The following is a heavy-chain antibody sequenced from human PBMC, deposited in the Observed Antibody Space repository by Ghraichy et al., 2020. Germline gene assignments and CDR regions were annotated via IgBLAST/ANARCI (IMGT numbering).Heavy chain of an antibody. J-gene: IGHJ4*02. CDR1: GYSISSGYY. D-gene: IGHD3-16*01. CDR3: ARLVYDSRDY. V-gene: IGHV4-38-2*01. CDR2: IFHSGST. Sequence: SETLSLTCAVSGYSISSGYYWGWIRQPPGKGLEWIGSIFHSGSTYYNPSLKSRVTISVDTSKNQFSLKLSSVTAADTVVYYCARLVYDSRDYWGQGTLVTVSS.